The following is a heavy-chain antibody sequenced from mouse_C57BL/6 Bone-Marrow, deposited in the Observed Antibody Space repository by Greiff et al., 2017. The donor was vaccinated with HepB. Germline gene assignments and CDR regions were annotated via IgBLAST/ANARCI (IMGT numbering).Heavy chain of an antibody. J-gene: IGHJ3*01. CDR1: GFNIKDDY. D-gene: IGHD2-3*01. CDR2: IDPENGDT. Sequence: VQLQQSGAELVRPGASVKLSCTASGFNIKDDYMHWVKQRPEQGLEWIGWIDPENGDTEYASKFQGKATITADTSSNTAYLQLSSLTSEYTAVYYCTTGWLDAYWGQGTLVTVSA. V-gene: IGHV14-4*01. CDR3: TTGWLDAY.